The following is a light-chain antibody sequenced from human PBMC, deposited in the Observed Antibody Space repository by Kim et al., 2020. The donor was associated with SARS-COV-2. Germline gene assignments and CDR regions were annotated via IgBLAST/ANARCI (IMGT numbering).Light chain of an antibody. CDR3: NSRDSNDYVV. J-gene: IGLJ2*01. V-gene: IGLV3-19*01. Sequence: SSELTQDPAVSVALGQTVRITCQGDSLRSYYATWYQQKPEQAPKVVIYGKDNRPSGVPDRFSGSSSGNTAYLTITGTQAGDEAVYYCNSRDSNDYVVFGGGTQLTVL. CDR1: SLRSYY. CDR2: GKD.